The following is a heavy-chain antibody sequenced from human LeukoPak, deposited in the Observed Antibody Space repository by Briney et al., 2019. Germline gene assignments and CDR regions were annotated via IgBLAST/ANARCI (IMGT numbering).Heavy chain of an antibody. CDR2: IRSSSSYI. Sequence: PGGSLRLSCVGSGFTFSSFWMNWVRQAPGKGLEWVSSIRSSSSYIYYTDSLKGRFTISRDNAKTSLYLQMNSLRAEDTAVYYCARDLKFGRWFGEGSNAFDIWGQGTMITVSS. CDR3: ARDLKFGRWFGEGSNAFDI. V-gene: IGHV3-21*01. J-gene: IGHJ3*02. D-gene: IGHD3-10*01. CDR1: GFTFSSFW.